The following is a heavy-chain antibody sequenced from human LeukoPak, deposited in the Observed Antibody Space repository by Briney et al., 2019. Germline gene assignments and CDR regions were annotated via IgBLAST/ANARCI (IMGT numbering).Heavy chain of an antibody. J-gene: IGHJ4*02. Sequence: SETLSLTCTVSGGSVSSGSYCWGWIRQPPGKGLEWIGSIYYSGSTYYNPSLKSRVTISVDTSKNQFSLKLSSVTAADTAVYYCARQSGAVAGLYYFDYWGQGTLVTVSS. CDR3: ARQSGAVAGLYYFDY. V-gene: IGHV4-39*01. CDR1: GGSVSSGSYC. D-gene: IGHD6-19*01. CDR2: IYYSGST.